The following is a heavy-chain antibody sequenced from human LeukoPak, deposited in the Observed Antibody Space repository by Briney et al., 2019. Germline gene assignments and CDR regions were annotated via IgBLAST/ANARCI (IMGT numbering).Heavy chain of an antibody. J-gene: IGHJ4*02. CDR1: GFTLSSYA. CDR2: ISSSGGST. D-gene: IGHD1-26*01. V-gene: IGHV3-23*01. Sequence: GGSLRLSCAASGFTLSSYAMSWVRQAPGKGLEWVSAISSSGGSTYYADSVKGRFTISRDNSKNTLYLQMNSLRAEDTAVYYCAKGQEWELPSYFDYWGQGTLVTVSS. CDR3: AKGQEWELPSYFDY.